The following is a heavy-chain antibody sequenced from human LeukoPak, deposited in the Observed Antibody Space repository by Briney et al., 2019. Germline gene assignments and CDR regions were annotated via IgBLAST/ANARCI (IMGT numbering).Heavy chain of an antibody. V-gene: IGHV3-30*04. J-gene: IGHJ4*02. D-gene: IGHD5-12*01. CDR2: ISYDGSNE. CDR3: ARGIVAAIGFDY. CDR1: EFTFSSYA. Sequence: PGGSLRLSCAASEFTFSSYAMHWVRQAPGKGLEWVAVISYDGSNEYYADSVKGRFTISRDNSRNTLYLQMNSLRADDTAIYYCARGIVAAIGFDYWGQGTLVTVS.